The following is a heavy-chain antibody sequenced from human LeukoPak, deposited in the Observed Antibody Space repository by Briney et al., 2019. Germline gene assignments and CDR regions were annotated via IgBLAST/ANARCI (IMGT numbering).Heavy chain of an antibody. J-gene: IGHJ6*02. V-gene: IGHV1-46*01. Sequence: GASVTVSCKASGYTFTSYYMHWVRQAPGQGLEWMGIINPSGGSTRYAQKFQGRVTMTSDTSTSTVYMELSSLRSEDTAVYYCARDRLLRLQYGMDVWGQGTTVTVSS. D-gene: IGHD2/OR15-2a*01. CDR1: GYTFTSYY. CDR3: ARDRLLRLQYGMDV. CDR2: INPSGGST.